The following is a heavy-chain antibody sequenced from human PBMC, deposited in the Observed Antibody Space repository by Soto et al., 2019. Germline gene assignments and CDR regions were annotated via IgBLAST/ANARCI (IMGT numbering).Heavy chain of an antibody. Sequence: SSETLSLTCTVSGGSINSDNWWNWVRQAPGKGLEWIGEIYHSGTSNNNPSLKGRVTMSVDTPKNQFSLNLNSVTAADTAMYYCAREKKVGMSTQAFDIWGQVTMVTVSS. CDR1: GGSINSDNW. J-gene: IGHJ3*02. CDR3: AREKKVGMSTQAFDI. V-gene: IGHV4-4*02. D-gene: IGHD1-26*01. CDR2: IYHSGTS.